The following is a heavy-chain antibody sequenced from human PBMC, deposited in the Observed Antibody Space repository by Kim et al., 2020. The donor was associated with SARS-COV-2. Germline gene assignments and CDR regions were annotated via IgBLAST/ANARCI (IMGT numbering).Heavy chain of an antibody. CDR3: AGEMGAHYYYYGMDV. Sequence: DSVKGRFTISRDNAKNSLYLHMNSLGAEDTALYYCAGEMGAHYYYYGMDVWGQGTTVTVSS. D-gene: IGHD3-16*01. V-gene: IGHV3-21*01. J-gene: IGHJ6*02.